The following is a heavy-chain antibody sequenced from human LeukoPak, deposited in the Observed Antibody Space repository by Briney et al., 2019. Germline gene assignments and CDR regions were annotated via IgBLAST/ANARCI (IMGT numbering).Heavy chain of an antibody. CDR2: IYYDGNNK. CDR3: ARWGSGTYNAYDHYGMDV. J-gene: IGHJ6*02. CDR1: GFTFSGYG. V-gene: IGHV3-33*01. D-gene: IGHD3-10*01. Sequence: PGGSLRLTCAASGFTFSGYGMHWVRQAPGKGLEWVAVIYYDGNNKYYADSVKGRFTISRDNPKNTLYLQMNSLRAGDTAVYYCARWGSGTYNAYDHYGMDVWGQGTTVTVSS.